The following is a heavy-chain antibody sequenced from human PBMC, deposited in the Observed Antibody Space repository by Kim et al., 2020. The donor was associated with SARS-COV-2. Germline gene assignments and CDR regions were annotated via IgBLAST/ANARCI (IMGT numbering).Heavy chain of an antibody. V-gene: IGHV3-33*06. CDR3: AKDHSGSGYDPDI. Sequence: GGSLRLSCAASGFTFGSYGMHWVRQAPGKGLEWVAVIWFDGNDKYYADSVKGRFTISRDNSKNTVFLQMNSLRAEDTAVYYCAKDHSGSGYDPDIWGQGTLVTVSS. CDR2: IWFDGNDK. D-gene: IGHD5-12*01. CDR1: GFTFGSYG. J-gene: IGHJ4*02.